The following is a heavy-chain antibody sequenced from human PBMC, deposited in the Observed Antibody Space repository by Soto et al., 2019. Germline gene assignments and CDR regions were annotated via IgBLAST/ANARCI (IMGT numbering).Heavy chain of an antibody. CDR3: ARANDFWSGYSDYYYYYGMDV. V-gene: IGHV1-69*13. J-gene: IGHJ6*02. D-gene: IGHD3-3*01. CDR1: GGTFSSYA. Sequence: SVKVSCKASGGTFSSYAISWVRQAPGQGLEWMGGIIPIFGTANYAQKFQGRVTITADESTSTAYMELSSLRSEDTAVFYCARANDFWSGYSDYYYYYGMDVWGQGTTVTVSS. CDR2: IIPIFGTA.